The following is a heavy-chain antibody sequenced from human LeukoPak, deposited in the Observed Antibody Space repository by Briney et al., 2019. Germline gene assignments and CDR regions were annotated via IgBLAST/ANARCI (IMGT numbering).Heavy chain of an antibody. CDR3: ARDLLSGSSRDY. V-gene: IGHV3-21*01. D-gene: IGHD6-6*01. CDR1: GFTFSSYS. CDR2: ISSSSSYI. Sequence: GGSLRLSCAASGFTFSSYSMNWVRQAPGKGLEWVSSISSSSSYICYADSVKGRFTISRDNAKNSLYLQMNSLRAEDTAVYYCARDLLSGSSRDYWGQGTLVTVSS. J-gene: IGHJ4*02.